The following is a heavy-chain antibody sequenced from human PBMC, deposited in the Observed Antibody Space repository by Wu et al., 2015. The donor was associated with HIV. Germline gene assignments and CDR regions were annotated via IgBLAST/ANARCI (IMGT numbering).Heavy chain of an antibody. CDR2: INPNSGGT. D-gene: IGHD2-15*01. V-gene: IGHV1-2*02. CDR3: ARERDIVVVVAATRAFDI. Sequence: QVQLVQSGAEVKKPGASVKVSCKASGYTFTGYYMHWVRQAPGQGLEWMGWINPNSGGTNYAQKFQGRVTMTRDTSISTAYMELSRLRSDDTAVYYCARERDIVVVVAATRAFDIWGQGTMVTVSS. CDR1: GYTFTGYY. J-gene: IGHJ3*02.